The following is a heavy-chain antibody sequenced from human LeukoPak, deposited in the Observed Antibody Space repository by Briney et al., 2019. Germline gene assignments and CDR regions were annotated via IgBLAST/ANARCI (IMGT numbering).Heavy chain of an antibody. CDR3: ARDEGGIMVRGVTYYYYYYGMDV. Sequence: SETLSLTCTVSGGSVSSGSYYWSWIRQPPGKGLEWIGYIYYSGSTYYNPSLKSRVTISVDTSKNQFSLKLSSVTAADTAVYYCARDEGGIMVRGVTYYYYYYGMDVWGQGTTVTVSS. CDR1: GGSVSSGSYY. J-gene: IGHJ6*02. CDR2: IYYSGST. V-gene: IGHV4-31*03. D-gene: IGHD3-10*01.